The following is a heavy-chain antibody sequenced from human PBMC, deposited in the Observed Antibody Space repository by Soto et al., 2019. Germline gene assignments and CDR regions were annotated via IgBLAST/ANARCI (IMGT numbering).Heavy chain of an antibody. Sequence: GWSLGLSFAASGFTFSSYAMSWVRQAPGKGPEWVSAISGSGGSTYYADSVKGRFTISRDNSKNTLYLQMNSLRAEDTDVYYCEKEGASSGWYNYGMDVCGQGTTVTVYS. CDR2: ISGSGGST. J-gene: IGHJ6*02. V-gene: IGHV3-23*01. CDR1: GFTFSSYA. CDR3: EKEGASSGWYNYGMDV. D-gene: IGHD6-19*01.